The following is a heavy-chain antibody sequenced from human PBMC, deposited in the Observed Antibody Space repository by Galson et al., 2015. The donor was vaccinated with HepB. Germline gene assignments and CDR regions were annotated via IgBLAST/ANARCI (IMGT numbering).Heavy chain of an antibody. Sequence: SVKVSCKASGYTFAGYFIHWVRQAPGQGLEWMGRINPNSGDTNYAQNFQGRVTMTRDTSISTAYMELSRLRSDDTAVYYCARELVGATELDYYYYGMDVWGQGTTVTVSS. J-gene: IGHJ6*02. D-gene: IGHD1-26*01. CDR2: INPNSGDT. CDR3: ARELVGATELDYYYYGMDV. CDR1: GYTFAGYF. V-gene: IGHV1-2*06.